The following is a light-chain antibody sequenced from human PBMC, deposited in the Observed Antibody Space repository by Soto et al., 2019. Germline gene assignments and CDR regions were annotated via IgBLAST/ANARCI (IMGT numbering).Light chain of an antibody. CDR1: QFIGSMY. CDR3: QQYGISLIT. Sequence: IVLTQSPGTLSLSAGERATLSCRASQFIGSMYLAWYQQKVGQAPRLLIYGASSRATGIPDRFSGSGSGTDFTLTISRLQTEDFAVYYCQQYGISLITFGQGTRLEI. CDR2: GAS. J-gene: IGKJ5*01. V-gene: IGKV3-20*01.